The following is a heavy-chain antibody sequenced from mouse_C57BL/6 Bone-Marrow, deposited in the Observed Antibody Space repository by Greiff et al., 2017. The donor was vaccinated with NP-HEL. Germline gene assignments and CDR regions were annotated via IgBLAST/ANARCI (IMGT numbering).Heavy chain of an antibody. D-gene: IGHD1-1*01. CDR2: INPSSGYT. CDR3: ARDSSYAGLYYDV. J-gene: IGHJ1*03. V-gene: IGHV1-7*01. CDR1: GYTFTSYW. Sequence: VQLLESGAELAKPGASVTLSCKASGYTFTSYWMHWVKQRPVQGLEWIGYINPSSGYTKYNQKFKDKATLTADKSSSTAYMQLSSLTYEDSAVYDCARDSSYAGLYYDVWGTGTTVTVAA.